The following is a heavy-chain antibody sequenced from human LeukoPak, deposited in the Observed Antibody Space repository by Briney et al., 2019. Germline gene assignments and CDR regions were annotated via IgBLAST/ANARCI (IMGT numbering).Heavy chain of an antibody. J-gene: IGHJ4*02. Sequence: GGSLRLSCAASGFTFDDYAMHRVRQAPGKGLEWVSLISGDGGSTYYADSVKGRFTISRDNSKTSLYLQMDSLRTQDTALYYCAKDINYYDSSGYYFDYWGQGTLVTVSS. D-gene: IGHD3-22*01. CDR2: ISGDGGST. CDR1: GFTFDDYA. CDR3: AKDINYYDSSGYYFDY. V-gene: IGHV3-43*02.